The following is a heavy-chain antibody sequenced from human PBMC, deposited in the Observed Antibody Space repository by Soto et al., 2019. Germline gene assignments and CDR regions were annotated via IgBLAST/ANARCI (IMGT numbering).Heavy chain of an antibody. CDR2: ISYDGSNK. J-gene: IGHJ6*02. CDR3: AKEDDYGDYPKAYCYYYGMDV. Sequence: QVQLVESGGGVVQPGRSLRLSCAASGFTFSSYGMHWVRQAPGKGLECVAGISYDGSNKYYADYMKGRFTISRDNTKNTLYLQMNSLRAEDTAVYYCAKEDDYGDYPKAYCYYYGMDVWGQGTTVTVSS. CDR1: GFTFSSYG. D-gene: IGHD4-17*01. V-gene: IGHV3-30*18.